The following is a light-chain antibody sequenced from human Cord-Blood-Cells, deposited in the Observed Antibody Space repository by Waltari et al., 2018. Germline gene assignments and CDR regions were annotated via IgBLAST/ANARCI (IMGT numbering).Light chain of an antibody. Sequence: ALRLTQSPSSLPASTAERIPIPCRASQGISSYLAWYQQKPGKAPKLLIYAASTLQSGVPSRFSGSGSGTDFTLTISCLQSEDFATYYCQQYYSYPPTFGQGTKVEIK. CDR2: AAS. CDR1: QGISSY. V-gene: IGKV1-8*01. J-gene: IGKJ1*01. CDR3: QQYYSYPPT.